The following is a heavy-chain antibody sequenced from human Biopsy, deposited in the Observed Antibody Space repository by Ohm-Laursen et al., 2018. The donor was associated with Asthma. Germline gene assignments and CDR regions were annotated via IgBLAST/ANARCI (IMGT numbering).Heavy chain of an antibody. D-gene: IGHD6-19*01. Sequence: ASVKVSCKAPGGTFSNFAISWVRQAPGQGLEWLGGIMTVFGTTNYAQKFQGRVTITADESTSTAYMEVTSLRSEDTAIYYCARCQVGYSSGWSLLLKKIYYSGMDVWGQGTAVTVSS. V-gene: IGHV1-69*13. CDR1: GGTFSNFA. J-gene: IGHJ6*02. CDR3: ARCQVGYSSGWSLLLKKIYYSGMDV. CDR2: IMTVFGTT.